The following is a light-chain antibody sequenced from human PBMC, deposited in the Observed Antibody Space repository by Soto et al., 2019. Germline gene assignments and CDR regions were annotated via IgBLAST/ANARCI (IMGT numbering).Light chain of an antibody. Sequence: EIVMTQSPATLSVSPGERATLSCRASQSVTNNLAWYQHKPGQAPRLLIYGASTRATGIPARFSGSGSGTEFTLTFSSLQSEDFAVYYCQKYNSASKTFGQGTKVEIK. CDR2: GAS. J-gene: IGKJ1*01. CDR1: QSVTNN. V-gene: IGKV3-15*01. CDR3: QKYNSASKT.